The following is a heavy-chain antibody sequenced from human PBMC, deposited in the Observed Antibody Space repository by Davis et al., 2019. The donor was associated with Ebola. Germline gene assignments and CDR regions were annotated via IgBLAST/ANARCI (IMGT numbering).Heavy chain of an antibody. V-gene: IGHV4-59*01. J-gene: IGHJ4*02. Sequence: PSETLSLTCTVSGGSISSYYWSWIRQPPGKGLEWIGYIYYSGSANYNPSLKSRVTISVDTSKNQFSLKLSSVTAADTAVYYCARGPPSGDFWSGYYVGGFDYWGQGTLVTVSS. CDR1: GGSISSYY. D-gene: IGHD3-3*01. CDR2: IYYSGSA. CDR3: ARGPPSGDFWSGYYVGGFDY.